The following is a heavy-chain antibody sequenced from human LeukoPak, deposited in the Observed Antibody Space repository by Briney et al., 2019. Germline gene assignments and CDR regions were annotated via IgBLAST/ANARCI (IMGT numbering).Heavy chain of an antibody. Sequence: GKGLEWVSAISASGGDTYYADSVKGRFTISRDNSENTLYLQMNSLRAEDTAVYYCAQPGGYWGQGTLVTVSS. CDR3: AQPGGY. J-gene: IGHJ4*02. CDR2: ISASGGDT. V-gene: IGHV3-23*01. D-gene: IGHD3-16*01.